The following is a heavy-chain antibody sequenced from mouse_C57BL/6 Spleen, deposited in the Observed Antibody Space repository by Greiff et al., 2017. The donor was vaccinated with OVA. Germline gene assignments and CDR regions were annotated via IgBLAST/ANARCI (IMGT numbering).Heavy chain of an antibody. CDR1: GFTFSSYA. CDR3: ARERELLRDYFDY. V-gene: IGHV5-4*01. CDR2: ISDGGSYT. J-gene: IGHJ2*01. Sequence: EVQRVESGGGLVKPGGSLKLSCAASGFTFSSYAMSWVRQTPEKRLEWVATISDGGSYTYYPDKVKGRFTISRDNAKNNLYLQMSHLKSEDTAMYYCARERELLRDYFDYWGQGTTLTVSS. D-gene: IGHD1-1*01.